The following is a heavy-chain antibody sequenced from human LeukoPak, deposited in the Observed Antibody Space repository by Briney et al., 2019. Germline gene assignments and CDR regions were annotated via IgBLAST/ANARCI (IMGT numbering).Heavy chain of an antibody. CDR2: ISWNSGSI. V-gene: IGHV3-9*01. J-gene: IGHJ5*02. CDR1: GFTFDDYA. CDR3: AKVSGGEHNFWSDFSQDKWFDP. D-gene: IGHD3-3*01. Sequence: GGSLRLSCAASGFTFDDYAMHWVRQAPGKGLEWVSGISWNSGSIGYADSVKGRFTISRDNAKNSLYLQMNSLRAEDTAVYYCAKVSGGEHNFWSDFSQDKWFDPWGQGTLVTVSS.